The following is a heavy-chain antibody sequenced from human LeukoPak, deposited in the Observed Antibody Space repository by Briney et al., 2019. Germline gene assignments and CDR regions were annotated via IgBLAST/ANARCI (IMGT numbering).Heavy chain of an antibody. D-gene: IGHD2-15*01. CDR3: AKESIVVVVAATNSVSAEFGY. CDR1: GFTFSSYG. J-gene: IGHJ4*02. Sequence: GGTLRLSCAASGFTFSSYGMSWVRQAPGKGLEWVSAISGSGGSTYYADSVKGRFTISRDNSKNTLYLQMNSLRAEDTAVYYCAKESIVVVVAATNSVSAEFGYWGQGTLVTVSS. V-gene: IGHV3-23*01. CDR2: ISGSGGST.